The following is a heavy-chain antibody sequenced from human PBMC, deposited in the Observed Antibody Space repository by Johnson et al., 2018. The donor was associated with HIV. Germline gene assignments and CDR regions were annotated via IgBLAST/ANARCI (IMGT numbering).Heavy chain of an antibody. CDR2: ISGSGGST. V-gene: IGHV3-23*04. J-gene: IGHJ3*02. Sequence: VQLVESGGGLIQPGGSLRLSCAASGFTVSSNYMSWVRQAPGKGLEWVSAISGSGGSTYYADSVKGRFTISRDNSKNSLYLQMNSLRADDTAMYYCATSTASDALDIWGQGTMVTVSS. D-gene: IGHD1-1*01. CDR3: ATSTASDALDI. CDR1: GFTVSSNY.